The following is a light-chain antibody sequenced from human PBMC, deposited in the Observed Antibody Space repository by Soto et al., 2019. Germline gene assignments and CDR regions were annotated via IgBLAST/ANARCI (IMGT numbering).Light chain of an antibody. CDR3: QSYDSSLGGSV. CDR2: GNS. J-gene: IGLJ3*02. CDR1: SSNIGAGYD. V-gene: IGLV1-40*01. Sequence: QSVLTQPPSVSGAPGQRVTISCTGSSSNIGAGYDVHWYQQLPGTAPKLLIYGNSNRPSGVPDRFSGSKSGTSASLAITGLHAEDDADYYCQSYDSSLGGSVFGGGPKVTVL.